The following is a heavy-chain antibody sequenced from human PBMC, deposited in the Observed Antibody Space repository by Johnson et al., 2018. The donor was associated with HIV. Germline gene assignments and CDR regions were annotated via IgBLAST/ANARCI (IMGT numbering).Heavy chain of an antibody. CDR1: GFTFSSYW. J-gene: IGHJ3*01. V-gene: IGHV3-7*03. CDR2: IKQDGSEK. CDR3: ARESRYSYGFGDDAFDV. Sequence: EVQLVESGGGVVQPGRSLRLSCAASGFTFSSYWMSWVRQAPGKGLEWVANIKQDGSEKYYVDSVKGRFTISRDNAKKSLHLQMNSLRAEDTAVYYCARESRYSYGFGDDAFDVWGQGTLVTVSS. D-gene: IGHD5-18*01.